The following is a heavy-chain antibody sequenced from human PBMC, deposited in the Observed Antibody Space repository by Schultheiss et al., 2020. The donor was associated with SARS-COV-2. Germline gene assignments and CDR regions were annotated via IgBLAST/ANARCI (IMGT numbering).Heavy chain of an antibody. J-gene: IGHJ4*02. CDR3: AREGNYYDSSGYYRW. Sequence: GGSLRLSCAASGFTFSTYSMNWVRQAPGKGLEWVSSISGSSSYIYYADSVKGRFTISRDNAKNSLYLQMNSLRAEDTAVYYCAREGNYYDSSGYYRWWGQGTLVTVSS. CDR2: ISGSSSYI. CDR1: GFTFSTYS. V-gene: IGHV3-21*01. D-gene: IGHD3-22*01.